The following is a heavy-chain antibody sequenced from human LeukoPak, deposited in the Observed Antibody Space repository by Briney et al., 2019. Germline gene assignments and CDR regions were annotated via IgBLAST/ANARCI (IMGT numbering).Heavy chain of an antibody. CDR1: GFTFSSYA. CDR2: ISYDGSNK. Sequence: GGSLRLSCAASGFTFSSYAMHWVRQAPGKGLEWVAVISYDGSNKYYADSVEGRFTISRDNSKNTLYLQMNSLRAEDTAVYYCARGETRGDWFDPWGQGTLVTVSS. D-gene: IGHD3-3*01. V-gene: IGHV3-30-3*01. CDR3: ARGETRGDWFDP. J-gene: IGHJ5*02.